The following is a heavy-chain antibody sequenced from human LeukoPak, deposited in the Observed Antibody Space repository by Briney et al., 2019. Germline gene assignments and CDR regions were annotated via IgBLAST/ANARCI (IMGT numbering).Heavy chain of an antibody. CDR2: ISGSGGST. CDR1: GFTFSSYA. D-gene: IGHD3-10*01. V-gene: IGHV3-23*01. CDR3: AEVGVTIELWFGESLFFDY. J-gene: IGHJ4*02. Sequence: PGGSLRLSCAASGFTFSSYAMSWVRQAPGKGLEWVSAISGSGGSTYYADSVKGRFTISRDNSKNTLYLQMNSLRAEDTAVYYCAEVGVTIELWFGESLFFDYWGQGTLVTVSS.